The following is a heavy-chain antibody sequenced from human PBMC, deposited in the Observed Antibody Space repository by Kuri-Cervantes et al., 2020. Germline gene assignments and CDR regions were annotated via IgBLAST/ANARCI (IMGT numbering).Heavy chain of an antibody. CDR3: ARAGADCTNGVCYIGLAKTSYTSDY. Sequence: GGSLRLSCAASGFTFSSYWMNWVRQAPGKGLEWVSYISSSSSSIYYADSAKGRFTISRDNAKSSLYLQMNSLRDDDTAVYYCARAGADCTNGVCYIGLAKTSYTSDYWGQGTLVTVSS. D-gene: IGHD2-8*01. CDR1: GFTFSSYW. J-gene: IGHJ4*02. V-gene: IGHV3-48*02. CDR2: ISSSSSSI.